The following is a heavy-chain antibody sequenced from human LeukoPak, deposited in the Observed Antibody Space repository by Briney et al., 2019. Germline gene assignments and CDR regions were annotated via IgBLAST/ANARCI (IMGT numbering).Heavy chain of an antibody. CDR3: TTRTTVVTDAFDI. Sequence: GGSLRLSCAASGFTFSNAWMSWVRQAPGKGLEWVGRIKSKTDGGTTDYAALVKGRFTISRDDSKNTLYLQMNSLKTEDTAVYYCTTRTTVVTDAFDIWGRGTMVTVSS. V-gene: IGHV3-15*01. J-gene: IGHJ3*02. D-gene: IGHD4-23*01. CDR2: IKSKTDGGTT. CDR1: GFTFSNAW.